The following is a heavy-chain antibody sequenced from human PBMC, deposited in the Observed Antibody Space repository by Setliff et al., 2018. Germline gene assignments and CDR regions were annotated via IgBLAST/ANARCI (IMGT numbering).Heavy chain of an antibody. CDR2: ISPYNGDT. D-gene: IGHD6-19*01. CDR1: GYSFTSYG. V-gene: IGHV1-18*04. J-gene: IGHJ4*02. Sequence: GASVTVSCKASGYSFTSYGITWVRQAPGQGLEWMGWISPYNGDTRFQQKFQGRVTVTTDTPTSTGYLELRSLTSDDTAVYYCARSPPNRGSGSGWYGDFWGQGTLVTVSS. CDR3: ARSPPNRGSGSGWYGDF.